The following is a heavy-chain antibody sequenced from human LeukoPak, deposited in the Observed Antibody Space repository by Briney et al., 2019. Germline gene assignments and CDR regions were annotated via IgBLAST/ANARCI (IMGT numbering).Heavy chain of an antibody. CDR1: GFTFSSYA. CDR3: ARVPSAGATPSDDY. D-gene: IGHD1-26*01. Sequence: GGSLRLSCAASGFTFSSYAMSWVRQAPGKGLEWASAISGSGGSTYYADSVKGRFTISRDNSKNSLYLQMNSLRAEDTAVYYCARVPSAGATPSDDYWGQGTLVTVSS. V-gene: IGHV3-23*01. J-gene: IGHJ4*02. CDR2: ISGSGGST.